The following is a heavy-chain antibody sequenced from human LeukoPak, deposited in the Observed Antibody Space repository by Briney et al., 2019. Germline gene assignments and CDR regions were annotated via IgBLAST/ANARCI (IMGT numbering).Heavy chain of an antibody. CDR2: IYTSGST. J-gene: IGHJ6*03. CDR1: GGSISSGSYY. Sequence: NPSETLSLTCTVSGGSISSGSYYWSWIWQPAGKGLEWIGRIYTSGSTNYNPSLKSRVTISVDTSKNQFSLKLSSVTAADTAVYYCARLIGHYYYYYMDVWGKGTTVTVSS. D-gene: IGHD3-22*01. V-gene: IGHV4-61*02. CDR3: ARLIGHYYYYYMDV.